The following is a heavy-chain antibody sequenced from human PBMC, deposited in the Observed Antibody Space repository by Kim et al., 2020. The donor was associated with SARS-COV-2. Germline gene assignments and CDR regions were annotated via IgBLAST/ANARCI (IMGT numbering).Heavy chain of an antibody. CDR2: IKQDGSEK. J-gene: IGHJ4*02. D-gene: IGHD3-10*01. V-gene: IGHV3-7*03. Sequence: GGSLRLSCATSGFSFSSYRMSWVRQAPGKGLEWVANIKQDGSEKNYVDSVKDRFTISRDNSKNSLYLQMSSLRVEDTAVYYCAGGGVSRWVGIYWGQGSLVTVSS. CDR3: AGGGVSRWVGIY. CDR1: GFSFSSYR.